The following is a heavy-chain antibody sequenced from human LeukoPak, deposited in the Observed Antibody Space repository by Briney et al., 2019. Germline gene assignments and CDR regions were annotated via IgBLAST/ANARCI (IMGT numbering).Heavy chain of an antibody. Sequence: SGGSLRLSCAASGFPFSSYGMHWVRQAPGKGLEWVARLVYDARSDYANSVKGRFSISRDGSKNTLFLDMSNLRVEDTALYYCARDLSAAFDFWGQGVLVTVSS. D-gene: IGHD6-19*01. CDR2: LVYDARS. J-gene: IGHJ4*02. CDR1: GFPFSSYG. CDR3: ARDLSAAFDF. V-gene: IGHV3-33*01.